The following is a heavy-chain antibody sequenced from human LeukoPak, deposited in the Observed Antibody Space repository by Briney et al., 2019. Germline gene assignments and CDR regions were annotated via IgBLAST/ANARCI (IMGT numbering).Heavy chain of an antibody. V-gene: IGHV4-39*02. CDR2: IYYSGST. CDR1: GGSISSSSYY. D-gene: IGHD3-22*01. J-gene: IGHJ4*02. Sequence: PSETLSLTCTVSGGSISSSSYYWGWIRQPPGKGLEWIGSIYYSGSTYYNPSLKSRVTISVDTSKNQFSLKLSSVTAADTAVYYCARDLGFMGGYYPHFDYWGQGTLVTVSS. CDR3: ARDLGFMGGYYPHFDY.